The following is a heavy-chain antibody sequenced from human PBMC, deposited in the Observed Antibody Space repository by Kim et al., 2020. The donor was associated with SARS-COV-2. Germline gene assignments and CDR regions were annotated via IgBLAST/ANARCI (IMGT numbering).Heavy chain of an antibody. J-gene: IGHJ3*02. D-gene: IGHD3-22*01. V-gene: IGHV3-7*03. Sequence: YVDSVTGRFTSSRDNAKNSLYLQRNSLRAEDTAVYYCTSGMIVPDAFDIWGQGTMVTVSS. CDR3: TSGMIVPDAFDI.